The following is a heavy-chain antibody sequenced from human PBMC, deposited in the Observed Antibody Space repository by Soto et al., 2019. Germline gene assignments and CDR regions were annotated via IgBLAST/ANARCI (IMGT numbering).Heavy chain of an antibody. CDR2: ISYDGSNK. CDR1: GFTFSSYA. D-gene: IGHD4-17*01. CDR3: ARGWETGDGGYYGMDV. Sequence: GGSLRLSCAASGFTFSSYAMHWVRQAPGKGLEWVAFISYDGSNKYYADSVKGRFTISRDNSKNTLYLQMNSLRAEDTAVYYCARGWETGDGGYYGMDVWGQGTTGTVSS. J-gene: IGHJ6*02. V-gene: IGHV3-30-3*01.